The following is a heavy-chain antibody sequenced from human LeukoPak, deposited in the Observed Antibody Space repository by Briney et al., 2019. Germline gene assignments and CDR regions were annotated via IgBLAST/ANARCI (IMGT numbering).Heavy chain of an antibody. CDR3: ARGPIGGLRKGFDI. CDR1: GNTFAGYY. CDR2: INTHSGAT. D-gene: IGHD1-26*01. Sequence: GASVKVSCKASGNTFAGYYVHWVRQAPGQGLEWMGWINTHSGATNYAQHFQGRVTMTTDTSVTTAYMDLDGLNSDAAAVYFCARGPIGGLRKGFDIWGQGTLVTVSS. J-gene: IGHJ4*02. V-gene: IGHV1-2*02.